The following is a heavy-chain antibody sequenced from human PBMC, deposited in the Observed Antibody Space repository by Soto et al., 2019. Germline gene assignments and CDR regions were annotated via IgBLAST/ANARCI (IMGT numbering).Heavy chain of an antibody. Sequence: GGSLRLSCAASGFTFDDYAMHWVRQAPGKGLEWVSGISWNSGSIGYADSVKGRFTISRDNAKNSLYLQMNSLRAEDTALYYCAKAATRQLTTPIDYWGHGTLVTVSS. CDR3: AKAATRQLTTPIDY. V-gene: IGHV3-9*01. CDR2: ISWNSGSI. CDR1: GFTFDDYA. D-gene: IGHD4-17*01. J-gene: IGHJ4*01.